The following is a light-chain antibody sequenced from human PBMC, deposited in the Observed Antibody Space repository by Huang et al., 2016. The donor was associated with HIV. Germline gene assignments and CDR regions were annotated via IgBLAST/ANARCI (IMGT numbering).Light chain of an antibody. CDR2: LGS. V-gene: IGKV2-28*01. CDR1: QSLLHGTGYNY. CDR3: MQALQTPT. Sequence: DIMMTQSPLSLPVTPGEPASISCRSSQSLLHGTGYNYLDWYVQKPGQPPQRLIYLGSNRASGVPGRFSASGSGTDFTLKISRVEAEDVGVYYCMQALQTPTFGQGTRLEIK. J-gene: IGKJ2*01.